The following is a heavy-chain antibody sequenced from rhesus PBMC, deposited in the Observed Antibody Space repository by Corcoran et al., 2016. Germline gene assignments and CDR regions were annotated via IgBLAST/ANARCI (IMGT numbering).Heavy chain of an antibody. CDR2: ISGSDSST. D-gene: IGHD6-37*01. CDR3: VGLMVAGPVEY. V-gene: IGHV4-169*01. Sequence: QVQLQESGPGLGKPSETLSVTCAVSGASLSNNYWSWIRQAPGRGLEWIGYISGSDSSTIYTPSLNSRVTISTDTSKTEFSLKVDSVTAADTAVYYCVGLMVAGPVEYWGQGVLVTVSS. J-gene: IGHJ4*01. CDR1: GASLSNNY.